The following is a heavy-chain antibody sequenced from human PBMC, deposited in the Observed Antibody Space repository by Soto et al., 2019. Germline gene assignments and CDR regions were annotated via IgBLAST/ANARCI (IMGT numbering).Heavy chain of an antibody. CDR3: AKDKEPDGAWDFDY. D-gene: IGHD4-17*01. J-gene: IGHJ4*02. CDR2: INGGNGPT. Sequence: PGVSMRVSCAASGLHISHYTRSWVSKIPGKGLEWVSGINGGNGPTYYADSVKGRFTISRDNSQNTLYLQMNSLRVGDTAIYCAKDKEPDGAWDFDYWGQGTLVTVSS. V-gene: IGHV3-23*01. CDR1: GLHISHYT.